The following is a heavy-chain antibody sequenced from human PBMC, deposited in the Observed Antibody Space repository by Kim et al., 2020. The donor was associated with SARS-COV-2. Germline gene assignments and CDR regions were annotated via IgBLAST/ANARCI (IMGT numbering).Heavy chain of an antibody. V-gene: IGHV3-30*03. J-gene: IGHJ4*02. CDR3: ARELGWELHYFDF. Sequence: YEDSGKGQFTISRENSKSTVYLQVDSLGTEDTAVYYCARELGWELHYFDFWGQGTLVTVSS. D-gene: IGHD1-26*01.